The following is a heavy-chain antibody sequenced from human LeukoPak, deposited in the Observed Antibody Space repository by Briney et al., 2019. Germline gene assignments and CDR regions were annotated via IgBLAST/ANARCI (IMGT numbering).Heavy chain of an antibody. CDR3: AELGITMIGGV. CDR2: IKQDGSEK. D-gene: IGHD3-10*02. J-gene: IGHJ6*04. Sequence: GGSLRLSCAASGFTFSNYWMNWVRQAPGKGLEWVANIKQDGSEKYYVDSVKGRFTISRDNAKNSLYLQMNSLRAEDTAVYCAELGITMIGGVWGKGTTVTISS. CDR1: GFTFSNYW. V-gene: IGHV3-7*01.